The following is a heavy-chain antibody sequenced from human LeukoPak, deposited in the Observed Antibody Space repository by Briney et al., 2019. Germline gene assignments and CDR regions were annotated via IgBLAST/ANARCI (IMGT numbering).Heavy chain of an antibody. CDR3: ARAYSSSCEY. V-gene: IGHV3-23*01. CDR2: ISGSGGST. CDR1: GFTFSSYA. D-gene: IGHD6-13*01. J-gene: IGHJ4*02. Sequence: GGSLRLSCAASGFTFSSYAMSWVRQAPGKGLEWVPAISGSGGSTYYADSVKGRFTISRDNSKNTLYLQMNSLRAEDTAVYYCARAYSSSCEYWGQGTLVTVSS.